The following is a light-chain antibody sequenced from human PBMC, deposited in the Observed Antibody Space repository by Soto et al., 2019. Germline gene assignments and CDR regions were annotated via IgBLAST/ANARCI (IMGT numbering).Light chain of an antibody. Sequence: EIVLTQSPGTLSLSPGDRATLSFRASQSVRGNLAWYQQKPGQAPRLLIYGASNRATGIPARFSGSGSGTDFTLTISRLEPEDFAVYYCQQYDSSWTFGQGTKVDIK. CDR3: QQYDSSWT. CDR2: GAS. J-gene: IGKJ1*01. V-gene: IGKV3-20*01. CDR1: QSVRGN.